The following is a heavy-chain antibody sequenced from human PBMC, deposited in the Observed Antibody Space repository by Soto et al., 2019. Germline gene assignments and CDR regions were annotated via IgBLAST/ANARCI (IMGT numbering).Heavy chain of an antibody. CDR1: GYTFTNYG. J-gene: IGHJ5*02. V-gene: IGHV1-18*01. Sequence: QDQLVQSGAEVKKPGASVKVSCKATGYTFTNYGISWVRQAPGQGLERMGWISAYNGNTKYAQKLQGRVTMTTDTSTSTAYMELRSLRSDDTAVYYCARGVGSGSYYNQYNWFDPWAQGTLVTVSS. CDR3: ARGVGSGSYYNQYNWFDP. CDR2: ISAYNGNT. D-gene: IGHD3-10*01.